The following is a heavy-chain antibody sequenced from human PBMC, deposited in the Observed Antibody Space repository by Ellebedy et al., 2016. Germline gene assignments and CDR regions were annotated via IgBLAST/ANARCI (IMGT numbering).Heavy chain of an antibody. CDR2: INSDGSST. Sequence: GESLKISXAASGFTFSSYWMHWVRQAPGKGLVWVSRINSDGSSTSYADSVKDRFTISRDNAKNTLYLQMNSLRAEDTAVYYCARDGDSAYFDYWGQGTLVTVSS. V-gene: IGHV3-74*01. D-gene: IGHD2-21*01. J-gene: IGHJ4*02. CDR1: GFTFSSYW. CDR3: ARDGDSAYFDY.